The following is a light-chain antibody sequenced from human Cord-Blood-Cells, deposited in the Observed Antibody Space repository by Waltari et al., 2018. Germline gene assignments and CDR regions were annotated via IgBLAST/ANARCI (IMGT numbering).Light chain of an antibody. V-gene: IGKV1-39*01. CDR3: QQSDSTPLK. J-gene: IGKJ4*02. CDR1: RSISSY. CDR2: AAS. Sequence: DIQMTQSPSSLSASVGDRVTITCRASRSISSYLNWYQQKPGKAPKLQIYAASSLQSGVPSRFSGRRSGTDFTLTISSQQPEDIATYDSQQSDSTPLKFGGETKVEIK.